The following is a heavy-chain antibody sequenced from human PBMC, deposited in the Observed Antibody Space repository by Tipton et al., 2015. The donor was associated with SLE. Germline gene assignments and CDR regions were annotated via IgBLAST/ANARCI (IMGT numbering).Heavy chain of an antibody. CDR1: GFTFDDYA. Sequence: SLRLSCAASGFTFDDYAMHWVRQAPGKGLEWVSGISWNSEKIAYADSVKGRFTISRDNSKNTLYLQMNSLRAEDTAVYYCAREVYYYYYMDVWGKGTTVTVSS. J-gene: IGHJ6*03. CDR2: ISWNSEKI. CDR3: AREVYYYYYMDV. V-gene: IGHV3-9*01.